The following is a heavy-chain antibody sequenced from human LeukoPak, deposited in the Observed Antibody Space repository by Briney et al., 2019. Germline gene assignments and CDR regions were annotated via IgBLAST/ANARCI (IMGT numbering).Heavy chain of an antibody. CDR2: MKQDGSEK. J-gene: IGHJ4*02. V-gene: IGHV3-7*01. CDR1: GFTFNNNW. CDR3: ARGRDCSSTSCWGLFDY. Sequence: PGGSLRLSCAASGFTFNNNWMNWVRQAPGKGLEWVASMKQDGSEKYYVDSVKGRFTISRDNAKNSLYLEMSSLRVEDTAVYYCARGRDCSSTSCWGLFDYWGQGTLVTVSS. D-gene: IGHD2-2*01.